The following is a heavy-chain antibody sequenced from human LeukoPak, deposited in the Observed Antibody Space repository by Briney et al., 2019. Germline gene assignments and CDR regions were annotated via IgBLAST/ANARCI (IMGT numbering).Heavy chain of an antibody. V-gene: IGHV3-21*03. Sequence: GGSLRLSCAASGFTFSSYSMNWVRQAPGKGLEWVSSISTSSSYIYYADSMKGRFTISRDNAKNSLYLQMNSLRAEDTAVYYCARTTGYPVPFFDYWGQGTLVTVSS. J-gene: IGHJ4*02. CDR3: ARTTGYPVPFFDY. CDR1: GFTFSSYS. CDR2: ISTSSSYI. D-gene: IGHD5-18*01.